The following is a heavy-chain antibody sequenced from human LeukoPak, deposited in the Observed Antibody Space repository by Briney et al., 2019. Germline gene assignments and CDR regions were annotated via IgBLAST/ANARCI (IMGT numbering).Heavy chain of an antibody. Sequence: GVLRLSCAASGITVSSNYMSWVRQAPGKGLEWVSVIYSGGSTYYADSVKGRFTISRDNSKNTLYLQMNSLRAEDTAVYYCARIYDYVDYWGQGTLVTVSS. J-gene: IGHJ4*02. V-gene: IGHV3-66*01. D-gene: IGHD4/OR15-4a*01. CDR3: ARIYDYVDY. CDR1: GITVSSNY. CDR2: IYSGGST.